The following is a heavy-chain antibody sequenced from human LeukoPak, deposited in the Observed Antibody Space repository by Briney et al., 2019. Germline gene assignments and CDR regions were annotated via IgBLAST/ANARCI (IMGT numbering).Heavy chain of an antibody. CDR1: GYTFTGYY. CDR2: MNPNSGNT. CDR3: ARGLYSSGWSLYYYYYYMDV. J-gene: IGHJ6*03. V-gene: IGHV1-8*02. Sequence: AASVKVSCKASGYTFTGYYMHWVRQAPGQGLEWMGWMNPNSGNTGYAQKFQGRVTMTRNTSISTAYMELSSLRSEDTAVYYCARGLYSSGWSLYYYYYYMDVWGKGTTVTISS. D-gene: IGHD6-19*01.